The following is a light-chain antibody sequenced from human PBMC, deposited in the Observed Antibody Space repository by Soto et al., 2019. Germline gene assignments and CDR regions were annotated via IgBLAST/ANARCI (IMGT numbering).Light chain of an antibody. CDR1: QSVSSSY. J-gene: IGKJ1*01. CDR3: QQYGSSPWT. V-gene: IGKV3-20*01. Sequence: LSPGTLSVTPGERAPLSCRARQSVSSSYLAWYQQKPGQAPRLLIYGASSRATGIPDRFSGSGSGTDFTLTISRLEPEDFAVYYCQQYGSSPWTFGQGTIVDIK. CDR2: GAS.